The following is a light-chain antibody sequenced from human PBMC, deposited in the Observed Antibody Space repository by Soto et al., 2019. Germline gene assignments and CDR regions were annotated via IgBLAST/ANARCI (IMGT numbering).Light chain of an antibody. CDR1: QSISSW. J-gene: IGKJ1*01. CDR2: DAS. V-gene: IGKV1-5*01. CDR3: QQYNSYST. Sequence: DIQMPHSPSTLSASVWDRVTIPCRASQSISSWLAWYQQKPGKAPKLLIYDASSLESGVPSRFSGSGSGTEFTLTISSLQPDDFATYYCQQYNSYSTFGQGTKVDIK.